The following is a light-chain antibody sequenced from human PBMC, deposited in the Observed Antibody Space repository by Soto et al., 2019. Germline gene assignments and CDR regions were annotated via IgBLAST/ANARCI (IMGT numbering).Light chain of an antibody. J-gene: IGLJ1*01. Sequence: QSVLTQPASVSGSPGQSITISCTGTSSDVGSYNYVSWYQQHPGKAPKLMIYEVSDRPSGISSRFSGSKSGNTASLTISGLQTEDEADSYCSSYTSSSTLFGTGTKVTVL. CDR3: SSYTSSSTL. CDR1: SSDVGSYNY. V-gene: IGLV2-14*01. CDR2: EVS.